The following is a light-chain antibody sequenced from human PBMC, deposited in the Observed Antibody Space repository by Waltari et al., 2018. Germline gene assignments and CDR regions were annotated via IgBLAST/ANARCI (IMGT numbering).Light chain of an antibody. CDR2: KAS. J-gene: IGKJ1*01. V-gene: IGKV1-5*03. CDR1: QSISSW. Sequence: DIQMTQSPSTLSASLGDRVTITCRASQSISSWLAWYQQKPGKAPKLLIYKASSLESGVPSRFSGSGSVTEFTLTISSLQPDDFATYYCQQYNSYGTFGQGTKVEIK. CDR3: QQYNSYGT.